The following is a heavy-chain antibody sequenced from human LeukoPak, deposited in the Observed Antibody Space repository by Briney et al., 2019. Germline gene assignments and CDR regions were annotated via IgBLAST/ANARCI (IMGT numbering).Heavy chain of an antibody. CDR2: IIPIFGTA. Sequence: GASVTVSCTASGGTFSSYAISWVRQAPGQGLEWMGGIIPIFGTANYAQKFQGRVTITADESTSTAYMELSSLRSEDTAVYYCARVGSSSWYVGWFDPWGQGTLVTVSS. CDR3: ARVGSSSWYVGWFDP. V-gene: IGHV1-69*13. J-gene: IGHJ5*02. CDR1: GGTFSSYA. D-gene: IGHD6-13*01.